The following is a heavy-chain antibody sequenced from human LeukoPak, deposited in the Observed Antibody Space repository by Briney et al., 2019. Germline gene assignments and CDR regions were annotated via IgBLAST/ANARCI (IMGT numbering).Heavy chain of an antibody. CDR3: ATTAVAGPNDAFDI. D-gene: IGHD6-19*01. J-gene: IGHJ3*02. Sequence: ASVKVSCKASGYTFTSYGISWVRQAPGQGLEWMGWISAYNGNTNYAQKLQGRVTMTTDTPTSTAYMELRSLRSDDTAVYYCATTAVAGPNDAFDIWGQGTMVTVSS. CDR2: ISAYNGNT. V-gene: IGHV1-18*01. CDR1: GYTFTSYG.